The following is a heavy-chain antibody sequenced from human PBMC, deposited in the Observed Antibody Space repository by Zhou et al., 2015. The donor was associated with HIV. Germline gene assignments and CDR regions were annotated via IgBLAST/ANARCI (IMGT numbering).Heavy chain of an antibody. CDR3: ARETDCSSTSCYVWFDP. D-gene: IGHD2-2*01. Sequence: QVQLVQSGAEVKKPGSSVKVSCKASGGTFSSYAISWVRQAPGQGLEWMGGIIPIFGTANYAQKFQGRVTITADESTSTAYMELSSLRSEDTAVYYCARETDCSSTSCYVWFDPWGQGTLVTVSS. CDR1: GGTFSSYA. CDR2: IIPIFGTA. J-gene: IGHJ5*02. V-gene: IGHV1-69*01.